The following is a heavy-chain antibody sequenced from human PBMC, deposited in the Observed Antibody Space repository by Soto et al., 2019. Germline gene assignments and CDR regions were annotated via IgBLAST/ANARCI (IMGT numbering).Heavy chain of an antibody. CDR2: INPDASST. V-gene: IGHV3-74*01. Sequence: PGGSLRLSCVASGFTFSSYWMHWVRQAPGKGLVWVSRINPDASSTSYADSVKARFTISRDNAQNTVYLQMNSLRAEDTAVYYCTRATAVSFDYSGQGAMVPAPQ. J-gene: IGHJ4*02. CDR3: TRATAVSFDY. CDR1: GFTFSSYW.